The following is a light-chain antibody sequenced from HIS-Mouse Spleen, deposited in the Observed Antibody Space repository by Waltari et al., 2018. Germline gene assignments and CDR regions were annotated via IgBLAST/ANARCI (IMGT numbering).Light chain of an antibody. CDR1: SSDVGRYNL. V-gene: IGLV2-23*01. J-gene: IGLJ1*01. Sequence: QSALTQPASVSGSPGQSITIPCTGTSSDVGRYNLLPWYQQHPGKAPKLMIYEGSKRPSGVSNRFSGSKSGNTASLTISGLQAEDEADYYCCSYAGSSTYVFGTGTKVTVL. CDR2: EGS. CDR3: CSYAGSSTYV.